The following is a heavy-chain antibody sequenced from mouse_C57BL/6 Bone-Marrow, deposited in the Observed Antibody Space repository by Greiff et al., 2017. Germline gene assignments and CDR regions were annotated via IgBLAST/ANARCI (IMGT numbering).Heavy chain of an antibody. J-gene: IGHJ3*01. CDR2: IDPSDSYT. V-gene: IGHV1-69*01. CDR1: GYTFTSYW. D-gene: IGHD2-3*01. CDR3: AREKDDYYVWFAY. Sequence: VQLQQPGAELVMPGASVKLSCKASGYTFTSYWMHWVKQRPGQGLEWIGEIDPSDSYTNSNQKFKGKATLTVDKSSSTADMQLNSLTSEDSAVYYCAREKDDYYVWFAYWGQGTLVTVSA.